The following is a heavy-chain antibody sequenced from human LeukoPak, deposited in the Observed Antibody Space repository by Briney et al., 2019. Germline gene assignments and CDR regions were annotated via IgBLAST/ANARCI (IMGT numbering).Heavy chain of an antibody. CDR2: IHYRGST. CDR1: GDSIIGYY. J-gene: IGHJ4*02. Sequence: SETLSLTCTVSGDSIIGYYWSWIRQPSGKGLEWIGYIHYRGSTNYNPSLESRVTISVDTSRSHFSLKLSSATAADTAVYFCARDGVAAGLYFDYWGQGTLVTVSS. V-gene: IGHV4-59*01. D-gene: IGHD6-13*01. CDR3: ARDGVAAGLYFDY.